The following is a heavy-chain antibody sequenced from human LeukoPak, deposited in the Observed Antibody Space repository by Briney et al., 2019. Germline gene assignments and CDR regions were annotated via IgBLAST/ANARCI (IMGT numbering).Heavy chain of an antibody. CDR3: VSPRGFSYGYFDY. Sequence: SETLSLTCTVSGGSISTYHWSWIRQPPGKGLEWIGSIYYSKNTYYNPSLKSRVTISADTSKNQFSLTLGSVSATDTAVYYCVSPRGFSYGYFDYWGQGTLVTVSS. CDR1: GGSISTYH. V-gene: IGHV4-59*05. CDR2: IYYSKNT. D-gene: IGHD5-18*01. J-gene: IGHJ4*02.